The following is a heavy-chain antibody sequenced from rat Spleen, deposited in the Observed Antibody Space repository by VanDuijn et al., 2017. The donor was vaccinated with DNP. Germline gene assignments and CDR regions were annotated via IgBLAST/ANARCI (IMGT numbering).Heavy chain of an antibody. D-gene: IGHD1-6*01. CDR1: GFTCSDYT. V-gene: IGHV5S10*01. Sequence: EVELVESGGGLVKRGGSLKLSCAASGFTCSDYTLVWVSHAPKMVLECVATILLDGNSTDYGDSVKGRFTISRDDAESTLYLQMDSLSSEDTATYYCEPPDYGFHSFDYWGQGVMVTVSS. CDR3: EPPDYGFHSFDY. J-gene: IGHJ2*01. CDR2: ILLDGNST.